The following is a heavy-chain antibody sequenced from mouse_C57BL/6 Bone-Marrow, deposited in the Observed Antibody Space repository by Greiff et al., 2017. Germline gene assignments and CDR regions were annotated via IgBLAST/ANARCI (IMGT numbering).Heavy chain of an antibody. D-gene: IGHD1-1*01. J-gene: IGHJ2*01. V-gene: IGHV1-69*01. Sequence: VKLQQPGAELVMPGASVKLSCKASGYTFTSYWMHWVKQRPGQGLEWIGEIDPSDSYTNYNQKFKGKSTLTVDKSSSTAYMQLSSLTSEDSAVYYCARYYYGSSSYFHFDYWGQGTTLTVSS. CDR1: GYTFTSYW. CDR2: IDPSDSYT. CDR3: ARYYYGSSSYFHFDY.